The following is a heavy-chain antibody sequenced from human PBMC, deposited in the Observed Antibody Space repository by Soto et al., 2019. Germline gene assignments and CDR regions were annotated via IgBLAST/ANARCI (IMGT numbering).Heavy chain of an antibody. D-gene: IGHD2-21*02. CDR3: ASRRRQVPGSDPTHWSFDI. V-gene: IGHV4-34*01. J-gene: IGHJ2*01. Sequence: QVQLQQWGAGLLKPSETLSLTCAVYGGPFSSFYCSWIRQSPEKGLEWIGEINQSGNTNFNPSLKSRVPMSFDTSMNQFSLQLFSVTTADTAVYYCASRRRQVPGSDPTHWSFDIWGRGTLVTVSS. CDR2: INQSGNT. CDR1: GGPFSSFY.